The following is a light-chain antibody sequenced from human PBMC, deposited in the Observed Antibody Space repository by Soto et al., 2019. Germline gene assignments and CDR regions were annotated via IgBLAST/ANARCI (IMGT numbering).Light chain of an antibody. V-gene: IGKV3D-15*01. Sequence: EIVMTQSPATLSVSPGERATLSCMASQSVSRDLAWYQQKPGQAPRLLIYGASTRAAGIPARFSASGTGTDFTLTISDVQPEDFAVYYCHQRQSWPRTFGQGTKVDI. CDR1: QSVSRD. J-gene: IGKJ1*01. CDR2: GAS. CDR3: HQRQSWPRT.